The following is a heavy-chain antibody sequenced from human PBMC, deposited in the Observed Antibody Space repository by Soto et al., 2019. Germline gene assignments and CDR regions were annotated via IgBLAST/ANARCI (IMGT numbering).Heavy chain of an antibody. Sequence: QVQLVQSGAEVKKPGASVKVSCKASGYTFTSYAMHWVRQAPGQRLEWMGWINAGNGNTKYSQKFQGRVTMTRDTSASTAYMELSSLRSEDTAVYYCARAYYYDSSGYYYTRYYGMDVWGQGTTVTVSS. CDR2: INAGNGNT. CDR1: GYTFTSYA. CDR3: ARAYYYDSSGYYYTRYYGMDV. V-gene: IGHV1-3*01. D-gene: IGHD3-22*01. J-gene: IGHJ6*02.